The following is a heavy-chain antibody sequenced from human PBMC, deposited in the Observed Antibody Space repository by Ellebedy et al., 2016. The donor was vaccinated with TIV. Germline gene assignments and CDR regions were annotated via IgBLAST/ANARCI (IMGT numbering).Heavy chain of an antibody. CDR3: ARGRFLEGSGSYYNVYAFDI. D-gene: IGHD3-10*01. J-gene: IGHJ3*02. CDR2: ISAYNGNT. V-gene: IGHV1-18*04. Sequence: ASVKVSCKASGYTFTSYGISWVRQAPGQGLEWMGWISAYNGNTNYAQKFQGRVTMTRDTSISTAYMELSRLRSDDTAVYYCARGRFLEGSGSYYNVYAFDIWGQGTMVTVSS. CDR1: GYTFTSYG.